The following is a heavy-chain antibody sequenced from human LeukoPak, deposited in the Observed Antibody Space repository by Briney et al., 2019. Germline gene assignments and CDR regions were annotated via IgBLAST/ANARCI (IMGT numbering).Heavy chain of an antibody. CDR3: VKLYYYGSGSYDR. CDR2: ISSNGDRT. J-gene: IGHJ6*02. V-gene: IGHV3-64D*06. CDR1: GFIFSTYA. D-gene: IGHD3-10*01. Sequence: PVGSLRLSCSASGFIFSTYAMHWVRQAPGKGLEYVSAISSNGDRTYYADAVKGRFTISRDNSKNTVYLQMSSLRAEDTAVYYCVKLYYYGSGSYDRWGQGTTVTVSS.